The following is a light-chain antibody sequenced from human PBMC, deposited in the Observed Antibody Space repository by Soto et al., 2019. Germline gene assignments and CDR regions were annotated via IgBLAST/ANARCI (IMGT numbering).Light chain of an antibody. Sequence: EIVMTQSPVTLSVSPGERATLSCRASQSVSSNLAWYQQKPGQAPMLLIYGASTRATGIPARFSGSGSGTEFTLTISSLQSEDFAVYYCQQYNNWPLTFGGGTKVEIK. J-gene: IGKJ4*01. V-gene: IGKV3D-15*01. CDR3: QQYNNWPLT. CDR1: QSVSSN. CDR2: GAS.